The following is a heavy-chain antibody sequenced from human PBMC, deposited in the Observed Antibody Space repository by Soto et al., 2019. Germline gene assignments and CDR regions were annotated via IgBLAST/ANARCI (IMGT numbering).Heavy chain of an antibody. Sequence: ESVGGVVQPGRSLRLSCAASGFTFSNYAMNWVRQAPGKGLEWVALISYDGSNKYYADSVKGRFTISRDSSKNTLYLQMNSLRAADTAVYYCGRCTSTSCHLGSDYWGQGTLVTVSS. CDR2: ISYDGSNK. CDR3: GRCTSTSCHLGSDY. D-gene: IGHD2-2*01. CDR1: GFTFSNYA. J-gene: IGHJ4*02. V-gene: IGHV3-30-3*01.